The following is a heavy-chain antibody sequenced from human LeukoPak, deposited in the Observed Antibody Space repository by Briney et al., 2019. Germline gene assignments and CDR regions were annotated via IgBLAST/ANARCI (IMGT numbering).Heavy chain of an antibody. D-gene: IGHD5-12*01. CDR1: GYTFTGYY. V-gene: IGHV1-2*02. Sequence: ASVTVSCKASGYTFTGYYMHWVRQAPGQGLEWMGWINPNSGGTNYAQKFQGRVTMTRDTSISTAYMELSRLRSDDTAVYYCARETGGYDYSIGYWGQGTLVTVSS. CDR3: ARETGGYDYSIGY. CDR2: INPNSGGT. J-gene: IGHJ4*02.